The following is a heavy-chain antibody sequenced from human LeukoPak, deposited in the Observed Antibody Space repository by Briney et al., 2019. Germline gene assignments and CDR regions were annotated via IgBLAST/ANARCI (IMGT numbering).Heavy chain of an antibody. CDR2: IYYSGST. Sequence: PSETLSLTCTVSGGSISSGDYYWSWIRQPPGKGLEWTGYIYYSGSTYYNPSLKSRVTISVDTSKNQFSLKLSSVTAADTAVYYCARDCLETGYYYYGMDVWGQGTTVTVSS. CDR1: GGSISSGDYY. V-gene: IGHV4-30-4*01. CDR3: ARDCLETGYYYYGMDV. D-gene: IGHD3-3*01. J-gene: IGHJ6*02.